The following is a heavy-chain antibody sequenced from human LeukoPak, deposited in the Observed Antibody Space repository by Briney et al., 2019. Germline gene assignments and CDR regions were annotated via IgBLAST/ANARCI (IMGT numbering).Heavy chain of an antibody. Sequence: ASVKVSCKASGYTFTGYYMHWVRQAPGQGLEWMGWINPNSGGTNYAQKFQGRVTMTRDTSISTAYMELSRLRSDDTAVYYCARVLYGSGSYDPSSTYYYYYGMDVWGQGTTVTVSS. CDR3: ARVLYGSGSYDPSSTYYYYYGMDV. CDR1: GYTFTGYY. J-gene: IGHJ6*02. D-gene: IGHD3-10*01. V-gene: IGHV1-2*02. CDR2: INPNSGGT.